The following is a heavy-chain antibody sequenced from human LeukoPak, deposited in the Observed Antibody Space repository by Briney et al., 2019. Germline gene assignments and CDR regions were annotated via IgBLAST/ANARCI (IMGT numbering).Heavy chain of an antibody. CDR3: ARDSRMEQSDYFDY. CDR2: IYYSGST. J-gene: IGHJ4*02. Sequence: PSETLSLTCTVSGGSISSYYWSWIRQPPGKGLEWIGYIYYSGSTNYNPSLKSRVTISVDTSKNQFSLKLSSVTAADTAVYYCARDSRMEQSDYFDYWGQGTLVTVSS. D-gene: IGHD1/OR15-1a*01. V-gene: IGHV4-59*01. CDR1: GGSISSYY.